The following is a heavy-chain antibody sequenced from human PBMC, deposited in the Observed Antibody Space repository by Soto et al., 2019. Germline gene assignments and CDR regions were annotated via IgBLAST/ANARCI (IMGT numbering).Heavy chain of an antibody. J-gene: IGHJ4*02. CDR1: GFTFSSYA. V-gene: IGHV3-23*01. CDR3: AKVFPPYYYDSSGYFLFDY. Sequence: GGSRELGCAASGFTFSSYAMSWVRQAPGKGLGWVSAISGSGGSTYYADSVKGRFTISRDNSKNTLYLQMNSLRAEDTAVYYCAKVFPPYYYDSSGYFLFDYWGQGTLVTVSS. D-gene: IGHD3-22*01. CDR2: ISGSGGST.